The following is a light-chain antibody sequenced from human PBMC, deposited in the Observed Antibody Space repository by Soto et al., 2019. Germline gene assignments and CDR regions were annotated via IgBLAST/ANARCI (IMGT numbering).Light chain of an antibody. CDR2: AAS. J-gene: IGKJ2*01. CDR3: QQYGRSPLLYT. CDR1: QSVTNNF. Sequence: EIVLTQSPGTLSLSPGEGATLSCRASQSVTNNFLAWYQQKPGQAPRLLIYAASTRAAGVPDRFSGSGSGTEFTLTSTRLEPEDFALYYCQQYGRSPLLYTFGQGTKL. V-gene: IGKV3-20*01.